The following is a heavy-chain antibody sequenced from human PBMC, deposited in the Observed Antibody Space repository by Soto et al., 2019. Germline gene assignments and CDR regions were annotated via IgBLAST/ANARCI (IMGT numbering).Heavy chain of an antibody. CDR3: ANPLGDDAFHV. CDR2: INPDNGDT. V-gene: IGHV1-2*02. D-gene: IGHD3-16*01. J-gene: IGHJ3*01. Sequence: QVQLVQSGTEVRKPGASLRVSCRAAGYSFTDSYIHWVRQAPGQGLEWMGWINPDNGDTKYAQMFQDMVTLTRDTSITTVHMELSSLISDDTAVYFCANPLGDDAFHVWGQGTVVAVAS. CDR1: GYSFTDSY.